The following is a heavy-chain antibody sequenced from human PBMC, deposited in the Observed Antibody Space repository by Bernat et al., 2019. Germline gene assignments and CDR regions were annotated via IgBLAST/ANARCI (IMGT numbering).Heavy chain of an antibody. V-gene: IGHV3-23*01. CDR2: ISGSGGST. J-gene: IGHJ4*02. CDR1: GFTFSSYA. CDR3: ARAPHGSRYFDGLWGYYFDY. Sequence: EVQLLESGGGLVQPGGSLRLSCAASGFTFSSYAMSWVRQAPGKGLEWVSAISGSGGSTYYADSVKGRFTISRDNSKNTLYLQMNSLRAEDTAVYYCARAPHGSRYFDGLWGYYFDYWGQGTLVTVSS. D-gene: IGHD3-9*01.